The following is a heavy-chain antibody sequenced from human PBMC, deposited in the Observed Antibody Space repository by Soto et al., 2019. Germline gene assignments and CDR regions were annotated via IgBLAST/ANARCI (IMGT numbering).Heavy chain of an antibody. Sequence: SETLSLTCAVYGGSFSGYYWSWIRQPPGKGLEWIGEINRSGSTNYNPSLKSRVTISVDKSKNQFSLKLSSVTAADTAVYYCASGGYYYYGMDVWGQGTTVTVSS. CDR2: INRSGST. CDR3: ASGGYYYYGMDV. CDR1: GGSFSGYY. V-gene: IGHV4-34*01. J-gene: IGHJ6*02.